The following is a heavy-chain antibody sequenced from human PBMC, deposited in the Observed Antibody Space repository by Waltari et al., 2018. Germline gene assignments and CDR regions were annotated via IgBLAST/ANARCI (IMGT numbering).Heavy chain of an antibody. V-gene: IGHV1-2*02. CDR1: GYTFTGYY. D-gene: IGHD2-21*01. CDR2: INPNSGGT. Sequence: QVQLVQSGAEVKKPGASVKVSCKASGYTFTGYYMHWVRQAPGQGLEWMGWINPNSGGTNYAQKFQGRVTITRDTSISTAYMELSRLRSDATAVYYCARGAPYCGGDCFYFDYWGQGTLVTVSS. J-gene: IGHJ4*02. CDR3: ARGAPYCGGDCFYFDY.